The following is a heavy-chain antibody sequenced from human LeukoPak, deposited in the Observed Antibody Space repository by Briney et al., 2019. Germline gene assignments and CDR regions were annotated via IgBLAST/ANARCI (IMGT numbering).Heavy chain of an antibody. CDR1: GGSISSYY. V-gene: IGHV4-59*01. CDR2: IYYSGST. Sequence: PSETLSLTCIVSGGSISSYYWSWIRQPPGKGLEWIGYIYYSGSTNYNPSLKSRVTISVDTSKNQFSLKLSSVTAADTAVYYCARHSSSWAEPNFDYWGQGTLVTVSS. D-gene: IGHD6-13*01. J-gene: IGHJ4*02. CDR3: ARHSSSWAEPNFDY.